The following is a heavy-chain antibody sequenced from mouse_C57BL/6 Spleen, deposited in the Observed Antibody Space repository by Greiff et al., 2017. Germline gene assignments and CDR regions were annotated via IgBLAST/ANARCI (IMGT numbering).Heavy chain of an antibody. Sequence: DVMLVESGGGLVKPGGSLKLSCAASGFTFSSYAMSWVRQTPEKRLEWVATISDGGSYTYYPDNVKGRFTISRDNAKNNLYLQMSHLKSEDTAMYYCARGDYGSSYVQYYFDYWGQGTTLTVSS. D-gene: IGHD1-1*01. CDR3: ARGDYGSSYVQYYFDY. CDR1: GFTFSSYA. CDR2: ISDGGSYT. J-gene: IGHJ2*01. V-gene: IGHV5-4*03.